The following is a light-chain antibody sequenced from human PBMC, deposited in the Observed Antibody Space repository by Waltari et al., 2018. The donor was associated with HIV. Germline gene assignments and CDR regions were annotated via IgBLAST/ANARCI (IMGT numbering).Light chain of an antibody. CDR3: QQRNNWPF. Sequence: EVVLTQSPATLSLSPGERATLSCRASQSVGSYLAWYQQKPGQAPRLLIYDASNRATGIPARFSGSGSGTDFTLTISSLEPEDVAVYYCQQRNNWPFFGPGAKVDIK. CDR2: DAS. V-gene: IGKV3-11*01. CDR1: QSVGSY. J-gene: IGKJ3*01.